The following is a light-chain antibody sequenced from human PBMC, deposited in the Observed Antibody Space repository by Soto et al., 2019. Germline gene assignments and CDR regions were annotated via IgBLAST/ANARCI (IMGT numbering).Light chain of an antibody. J-gene: IGKJ1*01. CDR2: QVS. CDR3: QQYESYSPWT. V-gene: IGKV2-30*01. Sequence: DVVMAQSPLSLPVTLGQPASISCRSNQSLGYGDGNTYLSWMQQRPGQSPRRLIYQVSKRDSGVPGRFSGSGSGTEFTLTISNLQPDDFATYYCQQYESYSPWTFGQGTKVDIK. CDR1: QSLGYGDGNTY.